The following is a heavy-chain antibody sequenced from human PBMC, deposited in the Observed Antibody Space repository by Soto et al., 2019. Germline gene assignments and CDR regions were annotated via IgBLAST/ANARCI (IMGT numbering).Heavy chain of an antibody. V-gene: IGHV1-69*13. CDR1: GGTFSSYA. CDR3: ARGPSYYDSSGYYVYGMDV. J-gene: IGHJ6*02. CDR2: IIPIFGTA. D-gene: IGHD3-22*01. Sequence: SVKVSCKASGGTFSSYAISWVRQAPGQGLEWMGGIIPIFGTANYAQKFQGRVTITADESTSTAYIELSSLRSEDTAVYYCARGPSYYDSSGYYVYGMDVWGQGTTVTVSS.